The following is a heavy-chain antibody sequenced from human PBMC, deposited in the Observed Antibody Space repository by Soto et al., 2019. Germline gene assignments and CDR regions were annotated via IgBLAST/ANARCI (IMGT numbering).Heavy chain of an antibody. J-gene: IGHJ6*02. V-gene: IGHV3-23*01. CDR3: AKYRTVVVPAPKDV. CDR2: IGNSGGST. CDR1: GFTFSSYA. D-gene: IGHD2-2*01. Sequence: PEGSLRLSCAATGFTFSSYAMSWVRQGPGKGLEWVSSIGNSGGSTFYADSVKGRFTISRDNSENTLYLQMNSLRAEDTAVYYCAKYRTVVVPAPKDVWGQGTTVTVS.